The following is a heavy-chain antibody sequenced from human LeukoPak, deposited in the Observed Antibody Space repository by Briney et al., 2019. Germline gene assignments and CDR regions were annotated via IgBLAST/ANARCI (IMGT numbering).Heavy chain of an antibody. CDR1: GFTFSGYS. J-gene: IGHJ4*02. V-gene: IGHV3-48*01. CDR2: ITTTSSTT. CDR3: ASGPTPGVAAAADY. Sequence: GGSLRLSCAASGFTFSGYSMHWARQAPGKGLEWISYITTTSSTTYYIDSVEGRFTIARDNARNSLYLQMNSLRADDTAVYYCASGPTPGVAAAADYWGQGTLVTVSS. D-gene: IGHD6-13*01.